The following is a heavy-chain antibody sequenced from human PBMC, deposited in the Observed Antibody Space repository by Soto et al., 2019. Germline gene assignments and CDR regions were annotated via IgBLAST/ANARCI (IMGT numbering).Heavy chain of an antibody. V-gene: IGHV3-23*01. CDR3: AKAPKYYYYYYGMDV. J-gene: IGHJ6*02. CDR1: GFTFSSYA. CDR2: ISGSGGST. Sequence: PGGSLRLSCAASGFTFSSYAMSWVRQAPGKGLEWVSAISGSGGSTYYADSVKGRFTISRDNSKNTLYLQMNSLRAEDTAVYYCAKAPKYYYYYYGMDVWGQGTTVTVSS.